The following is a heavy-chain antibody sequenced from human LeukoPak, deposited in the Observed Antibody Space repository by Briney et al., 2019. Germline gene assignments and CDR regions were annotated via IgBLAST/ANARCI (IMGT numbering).Heavy chain of an antibody. CDR1: GGSISSYY. J-gene: IGHJ4*02. CDR3: ARGVRGSTAAGTFDY. D-gene: IGHD6-13*01. V-gene: IGHV4-59*01. CDR2: IYYSGST. Sequence: SQTLSLTCTVSGGSISSYYWSWIRQPPGKGLEWIGYIYYSGSTNYNPSLKSRVTISVDTSKNQFSLKLSSVTAADTAVYYCARGVRGSTAAGTFDYWGQGTLVTVSS.